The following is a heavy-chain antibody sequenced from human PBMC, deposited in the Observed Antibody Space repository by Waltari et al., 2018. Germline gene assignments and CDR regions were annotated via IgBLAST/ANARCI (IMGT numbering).Heavy chain of an antibody. CDR3: ARGRTNPLKMWIQLWPEDY. Sequence: QVQLQESGPGLVKPSQTLSLTCTVSGGSISSGSYYWSWIRQPAGKGLEWIGRIYTSGRTNCNPPRTSLVTISVDTSKNQFALKLSSVTAADTAVYYWARGRTNPLKMWIQLWPEDYWGQGTLVTVSS. J-gene: IGHJ4*02. D-gene: IGHD5-18*01. V-gene: IGHV4-61*02. CDR1: GGSISSGSYY. CDR2: IYTSGRT.